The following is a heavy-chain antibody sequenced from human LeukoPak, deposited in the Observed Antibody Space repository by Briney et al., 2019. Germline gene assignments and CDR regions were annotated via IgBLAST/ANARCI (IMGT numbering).Heavy chain of an antibody. CDR3: APTTGTPYDAFHI. Sequence: GASVKVSCKASGYTFTGYYIHWVRQAPGQGLEWMGWINPNSGGTNHAQNFQGRVTMTRDTSISTAYMELTRLRSDDTAVYYCAPTTGTPYDAFHIWGQGTMVTVSS. D-gene: IGHD1-1*01. J-gene: IGHJ3*02. V-gene: IGHV1-2*02. CDR2: INPNSGGT. CDR1: GYTFTGYY.